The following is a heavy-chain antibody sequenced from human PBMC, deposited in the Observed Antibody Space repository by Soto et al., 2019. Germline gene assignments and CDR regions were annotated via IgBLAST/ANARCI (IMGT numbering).Heavy chain of an antibody. J-gene: IGHJ4*02. D-gene: IGHD3-3*01. CDR2: ISAYNGNT. CDR3: ARGHVLRFLEWLLYLDY. CDR1: GYTFTIYG. V-gene: IGHV1-18*01. Sequence: ASVKVSCKASGYTFTIYGISWVRQAPGQGLEWMGWISAYNGNTNYAQKLQGRVTMTTDTSTSTAYMELRSLRSDDTAVYYCARGHVLRFLEWLLYLDYWGQGTLVTVS.